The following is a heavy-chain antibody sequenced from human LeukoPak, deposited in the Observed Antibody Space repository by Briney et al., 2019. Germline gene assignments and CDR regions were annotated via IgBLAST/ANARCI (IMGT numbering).Heavy chain of an antibody. CDR3: ARGIVAAAVDY. J-gene: IGHJ4*02. D-gene: IGHD6-13*01. CDR2: ISAYNGNT. V-gene: IGHV1-18*01. CDR1: GYSFPNYG. Sequence: ASVKVSCKASGYSFPNYGITWVRQAPGQGLEWMGWISAYNGNTNYAQKLQGRVTMTTDTSTSTAYMELRSLRSDDTAVYYCARGIVAAAVDYWGQGTLVTVSS.